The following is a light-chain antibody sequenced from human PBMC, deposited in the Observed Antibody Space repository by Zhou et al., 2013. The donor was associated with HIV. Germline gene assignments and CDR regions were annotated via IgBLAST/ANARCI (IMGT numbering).Light chain of an antibody. V-gene: IGKV1-9*01. CDR2: AAS. Sequence: DIQLTQSPSFLSASVGDRVTITCRASQGISSYLAWYQQKPGKAPKLLIYAASNLQSGVPSRFSGSGSGTDFTLTISSLQPEDFATYYCQQANSFPLTFGGGTKVEIK. CDR3: QQANSFPLT. J-gene: IGKJ4*01. CDR1: QGISSY.